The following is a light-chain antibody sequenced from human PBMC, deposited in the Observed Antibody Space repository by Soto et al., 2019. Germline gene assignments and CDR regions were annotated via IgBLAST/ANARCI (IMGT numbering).Light chain of an antibody. CDR1: ISNIGNNY. CDR2: DNN. Sequence: QSVLTQPPSVSAAPGQKVTISCSGSISNIGNNYVSWYQQLPGTAPKLLIYDNNKRPSRIPARFSGSKSRTSATLGITGLQTGDDADYYCGTWDSRLSVVVFGTGTKVTVL. J-gene: IGLJ1*01. V-gene: IGLV1-51*01. CDR3: GTWDSRLSVVV.